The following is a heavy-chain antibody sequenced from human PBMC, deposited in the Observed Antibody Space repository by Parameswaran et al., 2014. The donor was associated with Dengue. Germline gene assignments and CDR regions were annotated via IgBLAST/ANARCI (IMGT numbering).Heavy chain of an antibody. Sequence: WVRQAPGQGLEWMGWMNPNSGNTDYAQKFQGRVTMSRDTSISTAYMELSSLRSEDTAVYYCARAYIEVEPSTPPKYYYYGMDVWGQGTTVTVSS. CDR2: MNPNSGNT. V-gene: IGHV1-8*01. J-gene: IGHJ6*02. CDR3: ARAYIEVEPSTPPKYYYYGMDV. D-gene: IGHD2-2*01.